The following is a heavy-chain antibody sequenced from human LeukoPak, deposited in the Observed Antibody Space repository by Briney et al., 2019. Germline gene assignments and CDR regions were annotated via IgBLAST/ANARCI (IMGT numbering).Heavy chain of an antibody. Sequence: PGGSLRLSCAASGFTVSSNYMSWVRQAPGKGLEWDSVIYSGGSTYYADSVKGRFTISRDNSKNTLYLQMNSLRAEDTAVYYCARDPPWYYDSSGFFWFDPWGQGTLVTVSS. CDR2: IYSGGST. CDR1: GFTVSSNY. D-gene: IGHD3-22*01. V-gene: IGHV3-53*01. CDR3: ARDPPWYYDSSGFFWFDP. J-gene: IGHJ5*02.